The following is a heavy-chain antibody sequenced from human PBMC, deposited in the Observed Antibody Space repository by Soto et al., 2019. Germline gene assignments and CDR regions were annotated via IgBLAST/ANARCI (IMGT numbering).Heavy chain of an antibody. CDR3: ARGVGYCSGGSCRLDY. J-gene: IGHJ4*02. CDR1: GFTFSSYS. V-gene: IGHV3-21*01. D-gene: IGHD2-15*01. Sequence: EVQLVESGGGLVKPGGSLRLSCAASGFTFSSYSMNWVRQAPGKGLEWVSFITSSSSSSSIYYADSMKGRFTISRDNAKNSLYLQMNSLRAEDTAMYYCARGVGYCSGGSCRLDYWGQGTLVTVSS. CDR2: ITSSSSSSSI.